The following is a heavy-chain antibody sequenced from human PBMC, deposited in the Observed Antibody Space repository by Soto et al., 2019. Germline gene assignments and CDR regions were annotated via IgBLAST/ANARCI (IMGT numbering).Heavy chain of an antibody. V-gene: IGHV1-46*03. J-gene: IGHJ3*02. D-gene: IGHD6-13*01. CDR2: INPSGGST. CDR3: ARGRSRIAQDAFDI. Sequence: ASVKVSCKASGYTFTTYGISWVRQAPGQGLEWMGIINPSGGSTSYAQKYQGRVTMTRDTSTSTVYMELSSLRSEDTAVYYCARGRSRIAQDAFDIWGQGTMVTVSS. CDR1: GYTFTTYG.